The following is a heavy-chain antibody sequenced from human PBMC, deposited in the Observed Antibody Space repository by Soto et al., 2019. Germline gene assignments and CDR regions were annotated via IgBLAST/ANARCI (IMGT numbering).Heavy chain of an antibody. CDR2: IYATGDT. J-gene: IGHJ5*02. V-gene: IGHV4-4*07. CDR3: VRDGTKDLRDRFEP. CDR1: GASLSRYY. D-gene: IGHD1-26*01. Sequence: SETLSLTCNVSGASLSRYYWSWIRQPPGKGLEWIGRIYATGDTDYNPSLKSRISMSVDMSKKQFSLTLRSVTAADTAIYYCVRDGTKDLRDRFEPWGQGTRVTVSS.